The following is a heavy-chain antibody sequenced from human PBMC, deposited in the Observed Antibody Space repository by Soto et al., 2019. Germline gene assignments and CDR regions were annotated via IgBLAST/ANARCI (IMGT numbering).Heavy chain of an antibody. CDR3: ALRGGSSWHGGCWFDP. CDR2: IIPIFGTA. V-gene: IGHV1-69*01. CDR1: GGTFSSYA. D-gene: IGHD6-13*01. Sequence: QVQLVQSGAEVKKPVSSVKVSCKASGGTFSSYAISWVRQAPGQGLEWMGGIIPIFGTANYAQKFQGRVTINADESTSTAYMELSSLRSEDTAVYYCALRGGSSWHGGCWFDPWGEGTLVTVSS. J-gene: IGHJ5*02.